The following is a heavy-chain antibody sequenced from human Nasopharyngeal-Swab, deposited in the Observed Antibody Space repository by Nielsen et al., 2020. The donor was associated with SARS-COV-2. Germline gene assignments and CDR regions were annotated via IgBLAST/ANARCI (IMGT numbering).Heavy chain of an antibody. J-gene: IGHJ5*02. V-gene: IGHV4-39*01. CDR2: IYYSGSI. D-gene: IGHD3-3*01. CDR1: GGSISRSSYY. Sequence: GSLRLSCTVSGGSISRSSYYWGWIRQPPGKGLEWIGSIYYSGSIYYNPSLKSRVTISVDTSKNQFSLKLSSVTAADTAVYFCVRHAPSTYYDFWSGGHNWFDPWGQGTLVTVSS. CDR3: VRHAPSTYYDFWSGGHNWFDP.